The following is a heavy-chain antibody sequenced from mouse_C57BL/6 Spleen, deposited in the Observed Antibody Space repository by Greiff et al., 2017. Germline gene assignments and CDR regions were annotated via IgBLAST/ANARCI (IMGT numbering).Heavy chain of an antibody. CDR1: GYTFTDYE. CDR3: TRYGGTAVVVPGFAY. V-gene: IGHV1-15*01. CDR2: IDPETGGT. D-gene: IGHD1-1*01. Sequence: QVQLQQSGAELVRPGASVTLSCKASGYTFTDYEMHWVKQTPVHGLEWIGAIDPETGGTAYNQQFKGKAILTTDKASSTAYMELRNLTSEDSAVYYCTRYGGTAVVVPGFAYWGQGTLVTVSA. J-gene: IGHJ3*01.